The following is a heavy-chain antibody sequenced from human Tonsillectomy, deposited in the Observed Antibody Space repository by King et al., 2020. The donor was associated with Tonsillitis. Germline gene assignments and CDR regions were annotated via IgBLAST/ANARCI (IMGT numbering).Heavy chain of an antibody. D-gene: IGHD4-17*01. V-gene: IGHV4-59*08. J-gene: IGHJ4*02. CDR3: ARHSNGDFASLDS. CDR2: LYDTGTT. Sequence: VQLQESGPGLVKPSETLSLTCTVSGGSFNNFYWSWIRQPPGKGLEWIGYLYDTGTTNYNPSLESRVTISLDTSKNQFSLTLSSVTATDTAVYYCARHSNGDFASLDSWGQGTLVTVPS. CDR1: GGSFNNFY.